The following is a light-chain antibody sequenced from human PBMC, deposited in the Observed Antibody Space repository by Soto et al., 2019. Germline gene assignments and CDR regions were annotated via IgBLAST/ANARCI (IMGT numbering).Light chain of an antibody. J-gene: IGLJ1*01. CDR3: CSYTTSNTSQIV. V-gene: IGLV2-14*01. CDR2: DVS. CDR1: SSDVGGYNY. Sequence: QSALTQPASVSGSPGQSITISCTGTSSDVGGYNYVSWYQQHPGKAPKFMIYDVSNRPSGVSNRFSGSKSGNTASLTISGRQAEDEDDYYCCSYTTSNTSQIVFGTGTKVTVL.